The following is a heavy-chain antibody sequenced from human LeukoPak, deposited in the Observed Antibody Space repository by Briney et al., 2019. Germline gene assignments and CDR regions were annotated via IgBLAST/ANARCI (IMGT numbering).Heavy chain of an antibody. J-gene: IGHJ4*02. Sequence: SGTLSLTCTVSGGSISSSSYYWGWIRQPPGKGLEWIGSIYYSGSTYYNPSLKSRVTISVDTSKNQFSLKLSSVTAADTAVYYCARRGTTGTTGIDYWGQGTLVTVSS. CDR3: ARRGTTGTTGIDY. V-gene: IGHV4-39*01. CDR1: GGSISSSSYY. CDR2: IYYSGST. D-gene: IGHD1-1*01.